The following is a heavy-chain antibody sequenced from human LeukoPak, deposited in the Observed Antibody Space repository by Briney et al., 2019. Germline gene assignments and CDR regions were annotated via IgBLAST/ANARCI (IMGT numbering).Heavy chain of an antibody. CDR2: INHSGST. J-gene: IGHJ4*02. D-gene: IGHD3-10*01. V-gene: IGHV4-34*01. CDR3: AWSGSGIRGYFDY. Sequence: SETLSLTCAVYGGSFSGYHWSWIRQPPGKGLEWIGEINHSGSTNYNPSLKSRVTISVDTSKNQFSLKLSSVTAADTAVYYCAWSGSGIRGYFDYWGQGTLVTVSS. CDR1: GGSFSGYH.